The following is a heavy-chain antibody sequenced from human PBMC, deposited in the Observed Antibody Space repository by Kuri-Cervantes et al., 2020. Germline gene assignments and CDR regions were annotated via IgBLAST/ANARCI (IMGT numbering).Heavy chain of an antibody. J-gene: IGHJ4*02. V-gene: IGHV3-74*01. CDR2: INSDGSST. D-gene: IGHD3-10*01. CDR1: GFTFSSYW. Sequence: GESLKISCAASGFTFSSYWMHWVRQAPGKGLVWVSRINSDGSSTSYADSVKGRFTISRDNAKNTLYLQMNSLRAEDTAVYYCARDERSRITMVRGVIMAYWGQGTLVTVSS. CDR3: ARDERSRITMVRGVIMAY.